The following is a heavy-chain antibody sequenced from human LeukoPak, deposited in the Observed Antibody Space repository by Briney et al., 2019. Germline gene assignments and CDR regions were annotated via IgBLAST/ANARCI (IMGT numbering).Heavy chain of an antibody. CDR1: GGSISSGSYY. V-gene: IGHV4-61*02. Sequence: PSQTLSLTCTVSGGSISSGSYYWSWIRQPAGKGLEWIGRIHTSGSTNYNPSLKSRVTMSVDTSKNQFSLRLSSVTAADTAVYYCARIYDFWSAYQYYFDSWGQGTLVTVSS. CDR2: IHTSGST. CDR3: ARIYDFWSAYQYYFDS. D-gene: IGHD3-3*01. J-gene: IGHJ4*02.